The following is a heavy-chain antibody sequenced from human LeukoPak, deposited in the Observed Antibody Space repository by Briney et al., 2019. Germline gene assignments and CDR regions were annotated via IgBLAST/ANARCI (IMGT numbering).Heavy chain of an antibody. J-gene: IGHJ4*02. D-gene: IGHD3-22*01. CDR1: GGSFSGYY. CDR2: INHSGST. V-gene: IGHV4-34*01. Sequence: SETLSLTCAVYGGSFSGYYWSWIRQPPGKGLEWIGEINHSGSTNYNPSLKSRVTISVDTSKNQFSLKLSSVTAADTAVYYCARGQSYYNSSYDYWGQGTLVTVSS. CDR3: ARGQSYYNSSYDY.